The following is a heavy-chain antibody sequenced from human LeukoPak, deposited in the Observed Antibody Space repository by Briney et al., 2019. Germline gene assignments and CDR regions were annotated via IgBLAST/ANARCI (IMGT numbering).Heavy chain of an antibody. D-gene: IGHD4-17*01. CDR2: IDPSDSYT. Sequence: GESLKISCKGPGYSFTSYWISWVRQMPGKGLEWMGRIDPSDSYTNYSPSFQGHVTISADKSISTAYLQWSSLKASDTAMYYCARHPDAVTPYWGQGTLVTVSS. CDR1: GYSFTSYW. CDR3: ARHPDAVTPY. V-gene: IGHV5-10-1*01. J-gene: IGHJ4*02.